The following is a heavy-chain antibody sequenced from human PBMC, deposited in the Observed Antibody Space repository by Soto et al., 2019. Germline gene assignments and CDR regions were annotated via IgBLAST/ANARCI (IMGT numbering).Heavy chain of an antibody. J-gene: IGHJ4*02. D-gene: IGHD3-22*01. V-gene: IGHV3-23*01. CDR1: GFTFSSYV. CDR3: AKGGIYDSSGFSSPVLS. CDR2: ISGSGTNT. Sequence: GGSLRLSCAASGFTFSSYVMTWVRQAPGKGLEWVSAISGSGTNTYYANSVKGRFTISRDNPKNTLNLQMNSLRAEDTPFFSCAKGGIYDSSGFSSPVLSGGQETLFPAS.